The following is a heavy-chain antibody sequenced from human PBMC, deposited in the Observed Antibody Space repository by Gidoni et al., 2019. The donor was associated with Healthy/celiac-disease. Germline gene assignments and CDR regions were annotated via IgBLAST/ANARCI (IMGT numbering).Heavy chain of an antibody. Sequence: EVQLLESGGGLVQPGGSLRLSCAASGFPFSSYAMSWVRQAPGKGLEWVSAISGSGGSTYYADSVKGRFTISRDNSKNTLYLQMNSLRAEDTAVYYCAKQVLTYYYDSSGYYFFDYWGQGTLVTVSS. J-gene: IGHJ4*02. CDR1: GFPFSSYA. V-gene: IGHV3-23*01. CDR3: AKQVLTYYYDSSGYYFFDY. CDR2: ISGSGGST. D-gene: IGHD3-22*01.